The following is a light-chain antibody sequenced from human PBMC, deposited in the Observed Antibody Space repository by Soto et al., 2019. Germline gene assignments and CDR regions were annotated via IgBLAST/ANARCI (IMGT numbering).Light chain of an antibody. Sequence: EIVLTQSPATLSVSPGERATLSCRASQSVSSNLAWYQHKPCQAPKPHIYGASTLATGIPARFSGSGSGTECTLTIIILHSEDFAVYYCQQYNNWPPLTFGGGTKVEIK. CDR1: QSVSSN. CDR3: QQYNNWPPLT. J-gene: IGKJ4*01. V-gene: IGKV3-15*01. CDR2: GAS.